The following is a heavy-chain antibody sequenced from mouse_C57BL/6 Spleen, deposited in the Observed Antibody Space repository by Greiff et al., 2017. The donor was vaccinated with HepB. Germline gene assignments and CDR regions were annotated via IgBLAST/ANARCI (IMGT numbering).Heavy chain of an antibody. D-gene: IGHD2-4*01. CDR3: ARLGGDYDVSAMDY. CDR2: IDPSDSYT. V-gene: IGHV1-59*01. Sequence: VQLQQPGAELVRPGTSVKLSCKASGYTFTSYWMHWVKQRPGQGLEWIGVIDPSDSYTNYNQKFKGKATLTVDTSSSTAYMQLSSLTSADSAVYYCARLGGDYDVSAMDYWGQGTSVTVSS. J-gene: IGHJ4*01. CDR1: GYTFTSYW.